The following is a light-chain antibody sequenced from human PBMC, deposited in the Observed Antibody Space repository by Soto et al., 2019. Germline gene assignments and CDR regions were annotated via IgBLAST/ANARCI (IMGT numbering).Light chain of an antibody. J-gene: IGKJ1*01. CDR1: QRVSTY. CDR3: HQTYSVPPT. CDR2: AAS. Sequence: DIQMTQSPSSLSASVGDRVTITCRASQRVSTYLNWYQQRPGKAPKLLIYAASTLQTGVPSTFSGSASGTNFTLTISSLQPEDFATYYCHQTYSVPPTFGQGPKVDIK. V-gene: IGKV1-39*01.